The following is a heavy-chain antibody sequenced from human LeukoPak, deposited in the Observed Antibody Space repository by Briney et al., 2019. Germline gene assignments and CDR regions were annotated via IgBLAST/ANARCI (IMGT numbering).Heavy chain of an antibody. CDR3: ARVEGIRQWLVQGAYYFDY. CDR1: GYTFTGYY. D-gene: IGHD6-19*01. Sequence: GASVKVSCKASGYTFTGYYMHWVRQAPGQGLGWMGRINPNSGGTNYAQKFQGRVTMTRDTSISTAYMELSRLRSDDTAVYYCARVEGIRQWLVQGAYYFDYWGQGTLVTVSS. V-gene: IGHV1-2*06. J-gene: IGHJ4*02. CDR2: INPNSGGT.